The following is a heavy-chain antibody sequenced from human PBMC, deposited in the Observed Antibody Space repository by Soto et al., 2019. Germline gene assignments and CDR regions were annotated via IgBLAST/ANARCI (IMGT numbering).Heavy chain of an antibody. CDR1: GFTFSSYG. Sequence: PGGSLRLSCAASGFTFSSYGMHWVRQSPGEGLEWVAVISYDGSNKYYADSVKGRFTISRDNSKNTLYLQMNSLRAEDTAVHYCAKDVEALARVGGMDVWGQGTTGTVCS. CDR2: ISYDGSNK. CDR3: AKDVEALARVGGMDV. D-gene: IGHD6-6*01. J-gene: IGHJ6*02. V-gene: IGHV3-30*18.